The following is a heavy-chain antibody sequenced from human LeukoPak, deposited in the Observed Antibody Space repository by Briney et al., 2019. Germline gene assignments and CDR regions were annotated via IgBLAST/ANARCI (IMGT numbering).Heavy chain of an antibody. CDR2: IFPSGGEI. CDR1: GFTFSTFA. Sequence: GGSLRLSRAASGFTFSTFAMIWVRQPPGKGLEWVSSIFPSGGEIHYADSVRGRFTISRDNSKSTLSLQMNSLRAEDTTIYYCATYRQVLLPFESWGQGTLVTVSS. CDR3: ATYRQVLLPFES. D-gene: IGHD2-8*02. V-gene: IGHV3-23*01. J-gene: IGHJ4*02.